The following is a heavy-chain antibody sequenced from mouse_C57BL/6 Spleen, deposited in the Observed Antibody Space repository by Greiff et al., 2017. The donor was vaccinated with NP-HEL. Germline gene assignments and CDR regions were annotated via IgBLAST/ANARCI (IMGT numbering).Heavy chain of an antibody. V-gene: IGHV1-81*01. CDR3: AREDGSSQYYFDY. J-gene: IGHJ2*01. Sequence: VHLVESGAELARPGASVKLSCKASGYTFTSYGISWVKQRTGQGLEWIGEIYPRSGNTYYNEKFKGKATLTADKSSSTAYMELRSLTSEDSAVYFCAREDGSSQYYFDYWGQGTTLTVAS. D-gene: IGHD1-1*01. CDR2: IYPRSGNT. CDR1: GYTFTSYG.